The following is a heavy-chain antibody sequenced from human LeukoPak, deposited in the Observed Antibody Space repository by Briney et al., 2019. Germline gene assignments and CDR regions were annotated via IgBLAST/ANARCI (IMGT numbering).Heavy chain of an antibody. J-gene: IGHJ4*02. Sequence: GGSLRLSCAASGFTFSSYSMTWVRQAPGKGLEWVSSISSSSSYIYYADSVKGRFTISRDNAKNSLYLQVNSLRAEDTAVYYCARDRRSSGWYGGVDYWGQGTLVTVSS. V-gene: IGHV3-21*01. CDR2: ISSSSSYI. D-gene: IGHD6-19*01. CDR3: ARDRRSSGWYGGVDY. CDR1: GFTFSSYS.